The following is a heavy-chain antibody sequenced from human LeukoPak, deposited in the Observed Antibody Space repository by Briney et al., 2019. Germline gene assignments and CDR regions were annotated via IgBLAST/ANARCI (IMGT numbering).Heavy chain of an antibody. CDR2: IIPIFATA. D-gene: IGHD2-2*02. Sequence: GASVKVSCKASGGTFSTYAISWVRQAPGQGLEWMGGIIPIFATANYAQKFQGRVTITADESTSTAYMELSSLRSEDTAVYYCAREDCSSTSCYTRVNWFDPWGQGTLVTVSS. CDR3: AREDCSSTSCYTRVNWFDP. CDR1: GGTFSTYA. J-gene: IGHJ5*02. V-gene: IGHV1-69*13.